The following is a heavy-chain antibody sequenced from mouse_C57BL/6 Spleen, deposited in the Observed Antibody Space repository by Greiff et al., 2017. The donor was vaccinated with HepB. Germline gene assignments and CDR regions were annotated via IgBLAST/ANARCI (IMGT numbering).Heavy chain of an antibody. J-gene: IGHJ3*01. CDR3: ANYDGYYPFAY. Sequence: QVQLQQSGPELVKPGASVKISCKASGYAFSSSWMNWVKQRPGKGLEWIGRIYPGDGDTNYNGKFKGKATLTADKSSSTAYMQLSSLTSEDSAVYFCANYDGYYPFAYWGQGTLVTVSA. CDR1: GYAFSSSW. V-gene: IGHV1-82*01. D-gene: IGHD2-3*01. CDR2: IYPGDGDT.